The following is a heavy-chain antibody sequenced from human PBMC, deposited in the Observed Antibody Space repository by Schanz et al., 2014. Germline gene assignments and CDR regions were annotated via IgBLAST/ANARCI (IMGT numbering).Heavy chain of an antibody. CDR1: GGTFNSYT. Sequence: QVQLVQSGTQVKKPGASVKVSCKASGGTFNSYTINWVRQAPGQGLEWMGRIIPILDVGNYAQQFQDRVRITADKSTSTAYMELSSLRSDDTAVYYCARGGGPEDVFDIWGQGTILTVSS. V-gene: IGHV1-69*09. J-gene: IGHJ3*02. CDR2: IIPILDVG. CDR3: ARGGGPEDVFDI. D-gene: IGHD5-12*01.